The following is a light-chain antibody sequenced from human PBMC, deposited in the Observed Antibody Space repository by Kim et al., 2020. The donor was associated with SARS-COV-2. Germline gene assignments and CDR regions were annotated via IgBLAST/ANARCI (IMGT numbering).Light chain of an antibody. CDR3: ATWDVSLNGWV. Sequence: GQRVTISCSGSGSNVGRHFVNWSQQLPGTAPKVFIYNDNQRPSGVPDRFSGSRSGTSASLAISGLQSEDEADYYCATWDVSLNGWVFGGGTQLTVL. J-gene: IGLJ3*02. CDR2: NDN. V-gene: IGLV1-44*01. CDR1: GSNVGRHF.